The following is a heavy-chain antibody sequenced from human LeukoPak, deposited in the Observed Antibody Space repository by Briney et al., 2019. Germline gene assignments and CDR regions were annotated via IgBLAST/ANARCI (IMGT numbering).Heavy chain of an antibody. CDR2: IYYSGST. D-gene: IGHD1-1*01. CDR3: ARLWKKANFDI. V-gene: IGHV4-59*08. CDR1: GGSISSYY. J-gene: IGHJ3*02. Sequence: SETLSLTCTVSGGSISSYYWSWIPQPPGKGLEWIGYIYYSGSTNYNPSLKSRVTISVDTSKNQFSLKLSSVTAADTAVYYWARLWKKANFDIWGQGTMVTVSS.